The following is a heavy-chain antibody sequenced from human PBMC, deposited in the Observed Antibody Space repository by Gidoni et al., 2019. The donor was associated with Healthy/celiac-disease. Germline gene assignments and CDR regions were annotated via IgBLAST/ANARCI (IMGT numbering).Heavy chain of an antibody. Sequence: HVQLQQWGAALFTPSETLSLTCAVYGGSFSGYYWSWIRQPPGKGLEWIGEINHSGSTNYNPSLKSRVTISVDTSKNQFSLKLSSVTAADTAVYYCARVGRGYHYYYYGMDVWGQGTTVTVSS. V-gene: IGHV4-34*01. CDR2: INHSGST. J-gene: IGHJ6*02. D-gene: IGHD3-22*01. CDR3: ARVGRGYHYYYYGMDV. CDR1: GGSFSGYY.